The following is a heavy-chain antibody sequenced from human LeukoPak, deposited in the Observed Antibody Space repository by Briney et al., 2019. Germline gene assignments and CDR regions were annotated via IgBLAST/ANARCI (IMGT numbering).Heavy chain of an antibody. Sequence: GESLKISCKGSGYSFASFWIGWVRQMPGKGLEWMGVIYPADSDTRYSPSFQGQVTISADKSTSTAYLQRSTLKASDTAIYYCARQSAAAQYTNWFDPWGQGTLVTVSS. D-gene: IGHD1-1*01. J-gene: IGHJ5*02. V-gene: IGHV5-51*01. CDR3: ARQSAAAQYTNWFDP. CDR1: GYSFASFW. CDR2: IYPADSDT.